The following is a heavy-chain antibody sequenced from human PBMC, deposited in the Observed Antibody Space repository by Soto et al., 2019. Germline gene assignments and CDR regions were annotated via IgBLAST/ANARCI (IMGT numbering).Heavy chain of an antibody. CDR1: GFSIRSYA. J-gene: IGHJ4*02. CDR3: AKEAEENENVPIPGDN. Sequence: LRVSCARSGFSIRSYAMTLVPQCPGKGLEWVSGLSGSGTMRYYADSVRGRFIISRDNAKNTLFLQMDNLRVEDSAVYYCAKEAEENENVPIPGDNWGQGTTVTVSS. CDR2: LSGSGTMR. V-gene: IGHV3-23*01. D-gene: IGHD1-1*01.